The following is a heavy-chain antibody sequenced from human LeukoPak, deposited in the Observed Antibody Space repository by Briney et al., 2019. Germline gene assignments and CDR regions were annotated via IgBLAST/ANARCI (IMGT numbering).Heavy chain of an antibody. D-gene: IGHD6-6*01. V-gene: IGHV1-8*01. CDR3: ARENSIAARRGVAY. Sequence: RASVKVSCKASGYTFTSYDINWVRQATGQGLEWMGWMNPNSGNTGYAQKFQGRVTMTRNTSISTAYMELSSLRSEDTAVYYCARENSIAARRGVAYWGQGTLVTVSS. CDR2: MNPNSGNT. CDR1: GYTFTSYD. J-gene: IGHJ4*02.